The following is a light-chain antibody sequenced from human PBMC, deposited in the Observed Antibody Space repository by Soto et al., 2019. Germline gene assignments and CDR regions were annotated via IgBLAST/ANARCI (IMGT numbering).Light chain of an antibody. CDR2: DAS. Sequence: EIVLTQSPGTLSLSPGERATLSCRASQSVANNYLAWYQQNPGQAPRFLIYDASSRATGIPDRFSGSGSGTDFTLTISRLEPEDFAVYYCEQYGSTPLTFGGGTKVEIK. V-gene: IGKV3-20*01. CDR3: EQYGSTPLT. J-gene: IGKJ4*01. CDR1: QSVANNY.